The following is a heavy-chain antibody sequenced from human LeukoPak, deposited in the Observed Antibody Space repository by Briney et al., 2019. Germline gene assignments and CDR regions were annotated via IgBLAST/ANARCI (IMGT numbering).Heavy chain of an antibody. J-gene: IGHJ4*02. CDR2: AYHSGST. CDR1: GYSISSGYY. Sequence: PSETLSLTCTVSGYSISSGYYWGWIRQPPGKGLDWIGSAYHSGSTYYNPSLQSRVTISVDTSKNQFSLKLSSVTAADTAVYYCAREGDCSGGSCYFYFDYWGQGTLVTVSS. V-gene: IGHV4-38-2*02. CDR3: AREGDCSGGSCYFYFDY. D-gene: IGHD2-15*01.